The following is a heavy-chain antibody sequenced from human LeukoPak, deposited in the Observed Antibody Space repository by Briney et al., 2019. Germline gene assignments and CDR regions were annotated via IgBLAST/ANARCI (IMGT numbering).Heavy chain of an antibody. J-gene: IGHJ3*02. Sequence: SETLSLTCTVSGGSISGDHWSWIRQPPGKGLEWIGYMSPSGSTNYNPSLKSRGTIFRDTSKNQFFLKLSAVTAADTAVYYCAKDRSINAFDIRGQGTVVTVSA. CDR2: MSPSGST. V-gene: IGHV4-59*01. CDR3: AKDRSINAFDI. D-gene: IGHD2-21*01. CDR1: GGSISGDH.